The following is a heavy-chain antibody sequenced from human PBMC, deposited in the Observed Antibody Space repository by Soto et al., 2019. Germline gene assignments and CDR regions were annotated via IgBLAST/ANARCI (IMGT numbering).Heavy chain of an antibody. CDR1: GGTFSSYA. D-gene: IGHD5-18*01. CDR3: ARVSTAQTQYYGMDV. V-gene: IGHV1-69*13. Sequence: GASVKVSCKASGGTFSSYAISWVRQAPGQGLEWMGGIIPICGTANYAQKFQGRVTITADEPTSTAYMELSSLRSEDTAVYYCARVSTAQTQYYGMDVWGQGTTVTVSS. CDR2: IIPICGTA. J-gene: IGHJ6*02.